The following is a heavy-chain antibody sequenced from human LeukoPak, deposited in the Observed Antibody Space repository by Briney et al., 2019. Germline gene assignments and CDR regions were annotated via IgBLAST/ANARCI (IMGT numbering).Heavy chain of an antibody. Sequence: TSETLSLTWTVSGGSISSNYWSWIRQPPGKGLEWIGYINTSGRTNYNPSLNSRVSISLDTSRNQFSLKLTSVTAADTAVYYCARRGNWGFFDYWGQGILVSVSS. D-gene: IGHD7-27*01. CDR2: INTSGRT. J-gene: IGHJ4*02. V-gene: IGHV4-4*09. CDR1: GGSISSNY. CDR3: ARRGNWGFFDY.